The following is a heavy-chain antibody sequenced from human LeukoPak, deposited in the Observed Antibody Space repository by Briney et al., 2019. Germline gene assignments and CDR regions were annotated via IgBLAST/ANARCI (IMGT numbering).Heavy chain of an antibody. CDR3: AKEKLVPMGH. D-gene: IGHD6-13*01. CDR2: IWYDGSNK. J-gene: IGHJ1*01. CDR1: GFTFSSYG. Sequence: GRSLRLSCAASGFTFSSYGMHWVRQAPGKGLEWVAVIWYDGSNKYYADSVKGRFTISRDNSKNTLYLQMNSLRAEDTAVYYCAKEKLVPMGHWGQGTLVTVSS. V-gene: IGHV3-33*06.